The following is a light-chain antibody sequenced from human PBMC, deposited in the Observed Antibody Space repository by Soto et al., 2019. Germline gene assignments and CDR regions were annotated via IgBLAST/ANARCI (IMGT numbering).Light chain of an antibody. CDR2: GAS. CDR3: QQYSSSPGT. V-gene: IGKV3-20*01. CDR1: QSASSSY. Sequence: EIVLTQSPGTLSLSPGERATLSCRASQSASSSYLAWYQQKPGQAPRLLIYGASSRATGIPDRFSGSGSGTDFTLNSSRLEPEDFAVYYCQQYSSSPGTFGQGTQVEIK. J-gene: IGKJ1*01.